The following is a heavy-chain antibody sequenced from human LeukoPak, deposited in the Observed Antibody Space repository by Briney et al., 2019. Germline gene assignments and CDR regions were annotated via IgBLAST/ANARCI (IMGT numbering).Heavy chain of an antibody. CDR2: IYGSGIT. Sequence: NPSETLSLTCTVSGGSIISNYWSWIRQSAGTGLEWIGRIYGSGITDYNPSLKSRVTMSLDTSRKQFSLRLTSATAADTAVYYCARLKFYDSTGYSPGYYMDVWGKGTTVSVFS. D-gene: IGHD3-22*01. CDR1: GGSIISNY. J-gene: IGHJ6*03. V-gene: IGHV4-4*07. CDR3: ARLKFYDSTGYSPGYYMDV.